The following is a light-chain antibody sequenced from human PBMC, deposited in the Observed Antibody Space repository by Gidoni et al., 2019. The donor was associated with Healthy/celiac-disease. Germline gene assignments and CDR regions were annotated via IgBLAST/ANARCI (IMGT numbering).Light chain of an antibody. J-gene: IGLJ2*01. CDR1: KLGDKY. V-gene: IGLV3-1*01. CDR2: QDS. Sequence: YELPQPPSVSVSPGQTASITCSGDKLGDKYACWYQQKPGQSPVLVIYQDSKRPSGIPERFSGSNAGNTATLTISGTQAMDEADYYCQAWDSSTVVFGGGTKLTVL. CDR3: QAWDSSTVV.